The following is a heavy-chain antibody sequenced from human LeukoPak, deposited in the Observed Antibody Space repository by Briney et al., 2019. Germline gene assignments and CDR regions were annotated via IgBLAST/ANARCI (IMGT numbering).Heavy chain of an antibody. CDR1: GFTFSSYW. V-gene: IGHV3-7*01. D-gene: IGHD3-10*01. CDR2: IKQDGSEK. CDR3: ARDRLNTMVRGAKYYYYYYMDV. Sequence: GGSLRLSCAASGFTFSSYWMSWVRQAPGKGLEWVANIKQDGSEKYYVDSVKGRFTISRDNAKNSLYLQMNSLGAEDTAVYYCARDRLNTMVRGAKYYYYYYMDVWGKGTTVTVSS. J-gene: IGHJ6*03.